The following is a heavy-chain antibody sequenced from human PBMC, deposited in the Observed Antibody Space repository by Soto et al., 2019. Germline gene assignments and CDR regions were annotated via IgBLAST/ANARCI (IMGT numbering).Heavy chain of an antibody. J-gene: IGHJ4*02. CDR1: GYTFTIYY. Sequence: ASVKVSCKASGYTFTIYYMRWVRQAPGQGLEWMGIINPSGGSTSYAQKFQGRVTMTRDTSTSTVYMELSSLRAEDTAVYYCARHGYSYGGGYFDYWGQGTLVTVSS. CDR3: ARHGYSYGGGYFDY. V-gene: IGHV1-46*01. CDR2: INPSGGST. D-gene: IGHD5-18*01.